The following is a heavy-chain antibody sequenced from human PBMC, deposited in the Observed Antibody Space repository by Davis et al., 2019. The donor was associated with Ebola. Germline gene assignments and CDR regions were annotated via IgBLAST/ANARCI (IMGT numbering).Heavy chain of an antibody. CDR1: GGTFSSYA. J-gene: IGHJ5*02. Sequence: AASVKVSCKASGGTFSSYAISWVRQAPGQGLEWMGGIIPIFGTANYAQKFQGRVTITAGESTSTAYMELSSLRSEDTAVYYCARDLGQQLVRGGSWFDPWGQGTLVTVSS. V-gene: IGHV1-69*13. CDR2: IIPIFGTA. D-gene: IGHD6-13*01. CDR3: ARDLGQQLVRGGSWFDP.